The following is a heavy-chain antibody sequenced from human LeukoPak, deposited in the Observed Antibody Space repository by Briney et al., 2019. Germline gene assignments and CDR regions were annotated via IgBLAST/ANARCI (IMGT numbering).Heavy chain of an antibody. D-gene: IGHD3-10*01. CDR3: ARGGSGSYFSWLDP. J-gene: IGHJ5*02. CDR1: GYTFTGYY. Sequence: ASVKVSCKASGYTFTGYYIHWVRQAPGQGVECMGWINPNSGGTNYAQKFQGRVTMTRDTSISTAYMELSRLRSEDTAVYYCARGGSGSYFSWLDPWGQGTLVTVSS. CDR2: INPNSGGT. V-gene: IGHV1-2*02.